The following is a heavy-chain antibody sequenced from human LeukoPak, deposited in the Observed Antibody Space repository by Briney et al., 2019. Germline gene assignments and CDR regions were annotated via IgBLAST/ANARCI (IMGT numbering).Heavy chain of an antibody. CDR3: AKGPARSGSYHAS. CDR1: GFIFSSYG. J-gene: IGHJ5*02. V-gene: IGHV3-33*03. D-gene: IGHD3-10*01. CDR2: MWYDGSKR. Sequence: GGSLRLSCAAAGFIFSSYGRHWVRQAPGKGREGGALMWYDGSKRYYADSVKGRFIISRDNSKNTLYLEMNSLRPEDTAVYFCAKGPARSGSYHASWGQGTLVTVSS.